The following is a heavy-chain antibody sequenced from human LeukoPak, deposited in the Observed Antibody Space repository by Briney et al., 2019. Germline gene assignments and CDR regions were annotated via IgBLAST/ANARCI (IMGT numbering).Heavy chain of an antibody. D-gene: IGHD3-10*01. CDR2: ISDNGGIT. CDR1: GGSISTYY. J-gene: IGHJ6*02. CDR3: ARGPHGVRGYYGMDV. V-gene: IGHV3-23*01. Sequence: ETLSLTCTVSGGSISTYYWTWVRQAPGKGLEWVSVISDNGGITDYADSVKGRFTISRDNSKNTLYLQMNSLRAEDTAVYYCARGPHGVRGYYGMDVWGQGTTVTFSS.